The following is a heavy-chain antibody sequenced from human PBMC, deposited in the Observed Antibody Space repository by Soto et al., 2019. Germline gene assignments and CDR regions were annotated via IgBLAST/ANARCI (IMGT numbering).Heavy chain of an antibody. V-gene: IGHV3-33*01. CDR2: IWYDGSNK. D-gene: IGHD3-3*01. Sequence: GGSLRLSCAASGFTFSSYGMHWVRQAPGKGLEWVAVIWYDGSNKYYADSVKGRFTISRDNSKNTLYLQMNSLRAEDTAVYYCARDLTNLLYDFWSGYFGVLDYWGQGTLVTVSS. CDR1: GFTFSSYG. CDR3: ARDLTNLLYDFWSGYFGVLDY. J-gene: IGHJ4*02.